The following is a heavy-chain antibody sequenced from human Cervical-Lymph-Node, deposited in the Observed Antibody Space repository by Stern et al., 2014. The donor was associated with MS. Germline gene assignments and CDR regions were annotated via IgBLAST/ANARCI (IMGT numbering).Heavy chain of an antibody. Sequence: QVQLVQSGAEVKKPGSSVKVSCRASGGSISSFAINWVRQAPGQGPEWMGGIIPTFGTTLYAQKFQGRVTITADESTSTAYMDLRSLRSEDTAIYYCATGADATYYFDFWGLGTLLTVSS. V-gene: IGHV1-69*12. CDR1: GGSISSFA. CDR3: ATGADATYYFDF. D-gene: IGHD1-26*01. CDR2: IIPTFGTT. J-gene: IGHJ4*02.